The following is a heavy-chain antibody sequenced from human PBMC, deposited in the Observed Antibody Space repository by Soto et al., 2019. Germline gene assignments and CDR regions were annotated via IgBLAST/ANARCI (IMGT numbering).Heavy chain of an antibody. V-gene: IGHV4-31*03. CDR2: INYSGST. J-gene: IGHJ4*02. D-gene: IGHD3-22*01. CDR3: ARASPFYYDDSAYFIDY. Sequence: TLSLTCTVSGVSLTSDSYYWSWIREHPGKGLEWIGYINYSGSTFSNPSLKSRVTISVDTSKNQFSLSLSSVTAADTAVYYCARASPFYYDDSAYFIDYWGQGTLVTV. CDR1: GVSLTSDSYY.